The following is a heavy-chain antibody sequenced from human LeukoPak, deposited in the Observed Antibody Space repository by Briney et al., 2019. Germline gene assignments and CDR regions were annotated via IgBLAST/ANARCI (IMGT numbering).Heavy chain of an antibody. J-gene: IGHJ4*02. D-gene: IGHD2-15*01. V-gene: IGHV4-34*01. CDR2: INHSGST. CDR1: GGSFSGYY. CDR3: ARVVVGDIVVVVAAEGYFDY. Sequence: SETLSLTCAVYGGSFSGYYWSWIRQPPGKGLEWIGEINHSGSTNYNPSLKSRVTISVDTSTNQFSLKMSCVTDAATALYYCARVVVGDIVVVVAAEGYFDYWGQGTLVTVSS.